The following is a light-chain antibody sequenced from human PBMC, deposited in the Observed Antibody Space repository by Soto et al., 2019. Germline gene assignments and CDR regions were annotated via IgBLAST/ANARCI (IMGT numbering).Light chain of an antibody. Sequence: DITMTQSPSSLSASVGDRVTITCRASQQVWTYLNWYQQKPWKAPRLLLYGASDLEDGVPVRFSGSGSGTDFSLTISSLQPEDFVTYFCQQTFYIPRTFGQGTKVDIK. V-gene: IGKV1-39*01. J-gene: IGKJ2*02. CDR1: QQVWTY. CDR2: GAS. CDR3: QQTFYIPRT.